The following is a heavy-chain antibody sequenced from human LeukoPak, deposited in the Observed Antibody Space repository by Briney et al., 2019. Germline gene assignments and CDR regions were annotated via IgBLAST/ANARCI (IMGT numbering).Heavy chain of an antibody. CDR3: ARGLYGGNLDY. V-gene: IGHV1-18*01. CDR2: ISAYNGNT. Sequence: GESLKISCKGSGYTFTSYGISWVRQAPGQGLEWMGWISAYNGNTNYAQKLQGRVTMTTDTSTSTAYMELRSLRSDDTAVYYCARGLYGGNLDYWGQGTLVTASS. D-gene: IGHD4-23*01. CDR1: GYTFTSYG. J-gene: IGHJ4*02.